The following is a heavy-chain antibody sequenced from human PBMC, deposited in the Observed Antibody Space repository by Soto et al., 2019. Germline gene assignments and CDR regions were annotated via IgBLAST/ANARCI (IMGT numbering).Heavy chain of an antibody. CDR3: AKDHNGEYFSWFDP. J-gene: IGHJ5*02. Sequence: GGSLSLSCAASGFTFSSYAMSWVRQAPGKGLEWVSAISGSGGSTYYADSVKGRFTISRDNSKNTLYLQMNSLRAEDTAVYYCAKDHNGEYFSWFDPWGQGTLVIVSS. V-gene: IGHV3-23*01. D-gene: IGHD4-17*01. CDR2: ISGSGGST. CDR1: GFTFSSYA.